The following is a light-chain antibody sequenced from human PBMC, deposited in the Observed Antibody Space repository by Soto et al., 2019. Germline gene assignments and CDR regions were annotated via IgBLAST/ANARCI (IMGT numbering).Light chain of an antibody. CDR1: QSVSSY. CDR3: QQRSNWPTWT. CDR2: YAS. V-gene: IGKV3-11*01. Sequence: EIVLTQSPATLSLSPGERATLSCRASQSVSSYFAWYQQKPGQAPRLLIYYASNRATCIPARFSGSGSGTDFSLTITSLEPEDFAAYYCQQRSNWPTWTFGQGTKVEIK. J-gene: IGKJ1*01.